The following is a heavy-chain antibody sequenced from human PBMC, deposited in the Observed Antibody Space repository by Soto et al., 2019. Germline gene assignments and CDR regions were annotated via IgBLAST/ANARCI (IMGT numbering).Heavy chain of an antibody. J-gene: IGHJ4*02. Sequence: QVQLVESGGGVVQPGRSLRLSCAASGFTFSSYGMHWVRQAPGKGLEWVAVIWYDGSNKYYADSVKGRFTISRDNSKNTLYLQMSSLRAEDTAVYYCARDQLGTYYYDSSGYKALDYWGQGTLVTVSS. CDR2: IWYDGSNK. D-gene: IGHD3-22*01. CDR1: GFTFSSYG. CDR3: ARDQLGTYYYDSSGYKALDY. V-gene: IGHV3-33*01.